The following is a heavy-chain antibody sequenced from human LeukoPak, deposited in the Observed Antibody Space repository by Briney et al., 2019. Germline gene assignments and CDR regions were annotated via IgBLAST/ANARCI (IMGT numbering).Heavy chain of an antibody. Sequence: SETLSLTCTVSGGSISSYYWSWVRQPPGKGLEWIGYIYYSGSTSYNPSLKSRVTISVDTSKNQFSLKLSSVTAADTAVYYCARSMVRGVIFFGYWGQGTLVTVSS. V-gene: IGHV4-59*01. CDR1: GGSISSYY. CDR2: IYYSGST. CDR3: ARSMVRGVIFFGY. D-gene: IGHD3-10*01. J-gene: IGHJ4*02.